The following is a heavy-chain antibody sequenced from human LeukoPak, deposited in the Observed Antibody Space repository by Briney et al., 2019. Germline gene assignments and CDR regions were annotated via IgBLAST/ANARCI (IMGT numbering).Heavy chain of an antibody. D-gene: IGHD6-6*01. Sequence: GGSLRLSCAASGFTFSSYAMHWVRQAPGKGLEWVAVISYDGSNKYYADSVKGRFTISRDDSKNTLYLQMNSLRAEDTAVYYCAKPIAARHAPYDYWGQGTLVTVSS. CDR2: ISYDGSNK. CDR3: AKPIAARHAPYDY. V-gene: IGHV3-30-3*02. CDR1: GFTFSSYA. J-gene: IGHJ4*02.